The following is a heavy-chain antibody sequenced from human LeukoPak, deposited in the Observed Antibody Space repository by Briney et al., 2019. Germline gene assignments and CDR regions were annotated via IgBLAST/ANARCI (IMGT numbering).Heavy chain of an antibody. CDR2: FHPSGSA. CDR1: GGSISGYY. J-gene: IGHJ5*02. V-gene: IGHV4-4*07. Sequence: SETLSLTCTVSGGSISGYYWSWIRQPAGKGLEWIGRFHPSGSANYNPSLKSRLTVSVDTSKNQFFLRLSSVTAADTAVYYCAREEVRGLPSEYWFDPWGQGTLVTVSS. CDR3: AREEVRGLPSEYWFDP. D-gene: IGHD3-10*01.